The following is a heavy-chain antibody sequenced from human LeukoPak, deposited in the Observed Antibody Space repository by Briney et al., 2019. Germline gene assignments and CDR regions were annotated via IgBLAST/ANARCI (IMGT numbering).Heavy chain of an antibody. CDR2: IYPRDGST. Sequence: ASVKVSCRASGYSFTSNYLHWVRQAPGQGLEWMGMIYPRDGSTSYAQKFQGRVTVTRDTSISTAYMELSRLRSDDTAVYYCARGTIRVGATTEVSYYFDYWGQGTLVTVSS. V-gene: IGHV1-46*01. CDR3: ARGTIRVGATTEVSYYFDY. J-gene: IGHJ4*02. D-gene: IGHD1-26*01. CDR1: GYSFTSNY.